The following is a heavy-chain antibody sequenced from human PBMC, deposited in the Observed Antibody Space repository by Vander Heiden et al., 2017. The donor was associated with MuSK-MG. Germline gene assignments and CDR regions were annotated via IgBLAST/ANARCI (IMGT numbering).Heavy chain of an antibody. Sequence: EVQLVESGGGVVRPGGSLTVCFAASGFTFDDYGMSWVRQAPGKGMEWVNGINWNGGSTGYADSVKGRFTIPRDNAKNSLYLQMNSRRAENTALYHWARQYSSGWFDWYFDLWGRGTLVTVSS. CDR1: GFTFDDYG. D-gene: IGHD6-19*01. J-gene: IGHJ2*01. V-gene: IGHV3-20*02. CDR3: ARQYSSGWFDWYFDL. CDR2: INWNGGST.